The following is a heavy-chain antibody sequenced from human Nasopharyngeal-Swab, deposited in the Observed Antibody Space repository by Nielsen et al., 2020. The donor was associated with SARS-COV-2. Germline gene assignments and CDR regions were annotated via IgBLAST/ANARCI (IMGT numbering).Heavy chain of an antibody. D-gene: IGHD4/OR15-4a*01. Sequence: GGSLRLSCGVSGFTISNSGVSWDRQAPGKGLEWVSLISTGGYTYYADSVKGRFTISRDNSRNTLVLQMNGLRVEDTAVYYCAKGDYGVFDPWGQGTLVTVSS. CDR3: AKGDYGVFDP. CDR2: ISTGGYT. CDR1: GFTISNSG. V-gene: IGHV3-23*01. J-gene: IGHJ5*02.